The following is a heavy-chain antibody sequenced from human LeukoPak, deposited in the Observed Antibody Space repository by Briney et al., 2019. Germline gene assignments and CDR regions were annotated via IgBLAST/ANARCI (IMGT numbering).Heavy chain of an antibody. D-gene: IGHD3-10*01. Sequence: GGSLRLSCAASGFTFSSYAIHWVRQAPGKGLEWVTVISNDGSKKSYADSVKGRFTISRDAPHNTLYLQMNSLRAEETAVYFCARGGVDYYGSGTYYLMYYFDYWGQGALVTVSS. CDR2: ISNDGSKK. V-gene: IGHV3-30*07. CDR1: GFTFSSYA. CDR3: ARGGVDYYGSGTYYLMYYFDY. J-gene: IGHJ4*02.